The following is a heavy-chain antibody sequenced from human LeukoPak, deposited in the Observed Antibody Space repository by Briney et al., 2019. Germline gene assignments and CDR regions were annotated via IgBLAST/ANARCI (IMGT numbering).Heavy chain of an antibody. CDR2: ISGSGGTT. CDR1: GFIFSNYA. Sequence: GGSLRLSCAASGFIFSNYAMTWARLTPGKGLEWVSAISGSGGTTYYADSVKGRFTISRDSSTNALYLQLSSLRAEDTAIYYCASGGSVFAYFFDYWGQGTLDTVSS. CDR3: ASGGSVFAYFFDY. D-gene: IGHD3-10*01. J-gene: IGHJ4*02. V-gene: IGHV3-23*01.